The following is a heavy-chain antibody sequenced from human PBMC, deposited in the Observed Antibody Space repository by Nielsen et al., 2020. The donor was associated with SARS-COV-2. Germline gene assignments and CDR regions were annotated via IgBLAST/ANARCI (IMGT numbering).Heavy chain of an antibody. CDR2: ISYEGSKK. D-gene: IGHD3-16*01. CDR3: AKRRAVFMLTFGGEGAVDV. CDR1: GFTFNNYG. J-gene: IGHJ6*02. Sequence: GESLKISCAASGFTFNNYGFYWVRQAPGKGLEWVASISYEGSKKYYGDSLTGRFTVSRDTSKNTVYLQMNSLSVEDTAVYHCAKRRAVFMLTFGGEGAVDVWGQGTTVTVSS. V-gene: IGHV3-30*18.